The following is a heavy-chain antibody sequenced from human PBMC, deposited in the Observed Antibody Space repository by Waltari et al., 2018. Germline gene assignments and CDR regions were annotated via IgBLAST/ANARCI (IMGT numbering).Heavy chain of an antibody. CDR2: IYYSGST. Sequence: QVQLQESGPGLVKPSETLSLTCTVSGGSISSYYWRWIRQPPGKGLEWIGYIYYSGSTNYNPSLKSRVTISVDTSKNQFSLKLSSVTAADTAVYYCARSSWEAYDYWGQGTLVTVSS. J-gene: IGHJ4*02. CDR3: ARSSWEAYDY. D-gene: IGHD6-13*01. CDR1: GGSISSYY. V-gene: IGHV4-59*01.